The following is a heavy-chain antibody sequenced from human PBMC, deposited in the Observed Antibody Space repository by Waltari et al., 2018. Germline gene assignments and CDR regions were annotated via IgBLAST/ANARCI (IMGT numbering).Heavy chain of an antibody. D-gene: IGHD3-22*01. CDR3: ARRNPLTLIVADEGPFDI. Sequence: QVRLQQWGAGLLKPSETLSLTCALYGGSFSDYYWSWIRQVPGRGLEWIGEINHSGSTSYHPSLKSRVTTSVDMYKNQFSLNLTSVTGADTAMYYCARRNPLTLIVADEGPFDIWGQGTMVSVSS. V-gene: IGHV4-34*01. J-gene: IGHJ3*02. CDR1: GGSFSDYY. CDR2: INHSGST.